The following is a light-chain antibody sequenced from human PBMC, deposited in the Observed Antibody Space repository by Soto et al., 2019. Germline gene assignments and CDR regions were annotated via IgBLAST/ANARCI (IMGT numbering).Light chain of an antibody. CDR3: HHYNDYSRV. J-gene: IGKJ1*01. V-gene: IGKV1-5*03. CDR2: RAS. Sequence: DIQMTQSPSTLSASIGDTVTITCRTSQSVDTWLAWYQHKAGKAPKLLIYRASSLANGVPSRFSGSGSGTAFTCTITSLQPDDFATYYWHHYNDYSRVFGQGTQVEIK. CDR1: QSVDTW.